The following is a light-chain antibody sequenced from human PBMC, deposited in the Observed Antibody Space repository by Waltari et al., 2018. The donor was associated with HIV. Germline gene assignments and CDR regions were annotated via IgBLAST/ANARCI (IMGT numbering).Light chain of an antibody. CDR2: EVY. J-gene: IGLJ2*01. V-gene: IGLV2-8*01. CDR3: TSYAGSNNLML. CDR1: SNDVGPYDY. Sequence: QSALTQPPTASGSPGQSVTISCSGTSNDVGPYDYVSWYQQHPAKAPMLILCEVYKWPAGGPERFTGSKCGNAAARAVSGLQAEDEADYYCTSYAGSNNLMLFGGGTKVTVL.